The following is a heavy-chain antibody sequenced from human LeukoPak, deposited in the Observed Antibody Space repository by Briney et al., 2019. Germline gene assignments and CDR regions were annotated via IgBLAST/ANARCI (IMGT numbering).Heavy chain of an antibody. Sequence: EASVKVSCKASGGTFSSYTISWVRQAPGQGLEWMGRIIPILGIANYAQKFQGRVTITADKSTSTAYMELSSLRSEDTAVYYCARGTDTYYYDSSGLMYYFDYWGQGTLVTVSS. CDR3: ARGTDTYYYDSSGLMYYFDY. J-gene: IGHJ4*02. D-gene: IGHD3-22*01. CDR2: IIPILGIA. V-gene: IGHV1-69*02. CDR1: GGTFSSYT.